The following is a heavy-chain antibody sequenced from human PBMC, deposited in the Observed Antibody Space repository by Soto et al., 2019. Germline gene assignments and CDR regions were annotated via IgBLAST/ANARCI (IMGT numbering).Heavy chain of an antibody. V-gene: IGHV4-34*01. CDR1: GGSFSGYY. CDR3: ARGRLDRTYYYGNGRIFDY. Sequence: QVQLQQWGAGLLKPSETLSLTCAVYGGSFSGYYWSWIRQPPGKGLEWIGEINHSGSTNYNPSLKSRVTISVDTSKNQFSLKLSSVTAADTAVYYCARGRLDRTYYYGNGRIFDYWGQGTLVTVSS. J-gene: IGHJ4*02. CDR2: INHSGST. D-gene: IGHD3-10*01.